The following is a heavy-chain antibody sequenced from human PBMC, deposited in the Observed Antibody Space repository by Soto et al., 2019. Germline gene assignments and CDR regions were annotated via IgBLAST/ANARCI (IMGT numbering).Heavy chain of an antibody. V-gene: IGHV3-23*01. J-gene: IGHJ4*02. CDR2: ITSTGSEA. Sequence: EVQSLESGGGLVQPGGSLRLSCAASGFSFGASAMSWVRQAPGKWLEYVSSITSTGSEAFHAASVKGRFTMSRDNSKNMVYHQMNSLRAEDTAVYYCAKEGYNSGWYWDSWGQGALVTVSS. CDR3: AKEGYNSGWYWDS. CDR1: GFSFGASA. D-gene: IGHD6-19*01.